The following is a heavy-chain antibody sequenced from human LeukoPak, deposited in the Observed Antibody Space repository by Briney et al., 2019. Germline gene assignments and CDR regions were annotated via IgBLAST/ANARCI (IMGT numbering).Heavy chain of an antibody. CDR1: GFTFTSYS. V-gene: IGHV3-21*01. CDR2: ISSSSSYI. Sequence: GGSLRLSCAASGFTFTSYSVDWVRQAPGKGPEWVSSISSSSSYIYYADSVKGRFTTSRDNAKNSLYLQMNSLRVEDTAVYYCARGLGTRGYSYYYMDVWGTGTTVTVSS. J-gene: IGHJ6*03. CDR3: ARGLGTRGYSYYYMDV. D-gene: IGHD3-16*01.